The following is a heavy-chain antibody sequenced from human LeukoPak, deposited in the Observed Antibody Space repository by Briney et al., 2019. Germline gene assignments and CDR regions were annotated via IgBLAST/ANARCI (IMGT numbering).Heavy chain of an antibody. D-gene: IGHD4-17*01. J-gene: IGHJ4*02. V-gene: IGHV3-30*02. Sequence: PGGSLRLSCAASGFTFSSYGMHWVRQTPSKGLEWVAFLRYDGSNKYYADSVKGRFTISRDNSKNTLYLQMNSLRAEDTAVYYCANVRGTVTTLTIDYWVQGTLVTVSS. CDR2: LRYDGSNK. CDR1: GFTFSSYG. CDR3: ANVRGTVTTLTIDY.